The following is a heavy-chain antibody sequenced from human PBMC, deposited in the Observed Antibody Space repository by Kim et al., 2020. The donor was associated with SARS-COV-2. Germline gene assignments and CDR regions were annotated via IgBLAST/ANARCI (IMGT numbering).Heavy chain of an antibody. CDR1: GGSISSSNW. CDR2: IYHSGST. D-gene: IGHD3-10*01. Sequence: SETLSLTCAVSGGSISSSNWWSWVRQPPGKGLEWIGEIYHSGSTNYNPSLKSRVTISVDKSKNQFSLKLSSVTAADTAVYYCARSAVRGVNNWFDPWGQRTLVTVSS. V-gene: IGHV4-4*02. J-gene: IGHJ5*02. CDR3: ARSAVRGVNNWFDP.